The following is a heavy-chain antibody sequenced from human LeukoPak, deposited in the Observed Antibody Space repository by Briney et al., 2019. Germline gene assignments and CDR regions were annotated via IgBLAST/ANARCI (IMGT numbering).Heavy chain of an antibody. CDR2: INPNSGGT. V-gene: IGHV1-2*02. Sequence: ASVKVSCKASGGTFSSYAISWVRQAPGQGLEWMGWINPNSGGTNYAQKFQGRVTMTRDTSISTAYMELSRLRSDDTAVYYCARGGSSTSCPDYWGQGTLVTVSS. CDR1: GGTFSSYA. D-gene: IGHD2-2*01. J-gene: IGHJ4*02. CDR3: ARGGSSTSCPDY.